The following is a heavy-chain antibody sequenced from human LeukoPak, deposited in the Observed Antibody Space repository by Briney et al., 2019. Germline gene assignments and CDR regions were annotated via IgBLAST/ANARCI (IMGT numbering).Heavy chain of an antibody. CDR1: GGSISSSSYY. Sequence: PSETLSLTCTVSGGSISSSSYYWGWIRQPPGKGLEWIGSIYYSGSTYYNPSLKSRVTISVDTSKNQFSLKLSSVTAADTAVYYCARRARLGSNWFDPWGQGTLVTVSS. CDR3: ARRARLGSNWFDP. J-gene: IGHJ5*02. D-gene: IGHD3-10*01. CDR2: IYYSGST. V-gene: IGHV4-39*01.